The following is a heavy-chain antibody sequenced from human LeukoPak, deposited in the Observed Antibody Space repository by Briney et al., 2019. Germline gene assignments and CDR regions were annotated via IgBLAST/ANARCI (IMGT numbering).Heavy chain of an antibody. CDR1: GFTFNTYS. J-gene: IGHJ4*02. D-gene: IGHD2-8*01. CDR2: IDSSGGYI. CDR3: SKGGPLGDTNRFDD. V-gene: IGHV3-21*01. Sequence: GGSLRLSCEASGFTFNTYSMNWARQAPGKGLEWVSSIDSSGGYIYSADSVKGRFTISRDNAKNSLYLQMNSLRPEDTAVYYCSKGGPLGDTNRFDDWGQGTLVSVSS.